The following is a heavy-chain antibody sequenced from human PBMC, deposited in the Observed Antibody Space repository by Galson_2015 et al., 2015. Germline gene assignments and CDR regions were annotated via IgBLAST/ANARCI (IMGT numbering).Heavy chain of an antibody. V-gene: IGHV3-23*01. CDR2: ISGSGGST. CDR1: GFTFSSYA. Sequence: SLRLSCAASGFTFSSYAMSWVRQAPGKGLEWVSAISGSGGSTYYADSVKGRFTISGDNSKNTLYLQMNSLRAEDTAVYYCAKVEHYGSGSPDYWGQGTLVTVSS. D-gene: IGHD3-10*01. CDR3: AKVEHYGSGSPDY. J-gene: IGHJ4*02.